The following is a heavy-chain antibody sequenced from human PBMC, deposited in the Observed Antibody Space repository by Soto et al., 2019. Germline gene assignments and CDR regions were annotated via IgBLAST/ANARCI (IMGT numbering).Heavy chain of an antibody. CDR3: AREIGYGAY. Sequence: EVQLVESGGALVQPGGSLRLSCAASGFTFSSYWMAWVRQAPGKGLEWVASLKSDGSEIYYVGSVKGRFTISRDNAKNSLYLQMDSLRDEDTAVYYCAREIGYGAYWGQGTQVTVSS. D-gene: IGHD4-17*01. V-gene: IGHV3-7*01. CDR2: LKSDGSEI. CDR1: GFTFSSYW. J-gene: IGHJ4*02.